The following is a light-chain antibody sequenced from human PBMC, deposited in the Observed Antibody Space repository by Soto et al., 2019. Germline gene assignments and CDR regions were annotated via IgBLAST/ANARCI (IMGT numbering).Light chain of an antibody. CDR2: GAS. CDR1: QTVSFN. V-gene: IGKV3-15*01. CDR3: QQRSNWPPAT. Sequence: EIVMTQSLDILSVSPGERATLFCRASQTVSFNLAWYQQRPGQAPRLLIYGASTRATGVPDRFSGSGSGTEFTLTISSLQSEDFAVYYCQQRSNWPPATFGQGTKVDIK. J-gene: IGKJ1*01.